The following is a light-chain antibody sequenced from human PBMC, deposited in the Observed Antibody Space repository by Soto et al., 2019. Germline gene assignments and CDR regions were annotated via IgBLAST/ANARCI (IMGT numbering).Light chain of an antibody. Sequence: QSVLTQPPSVSAAPGQKVTISCSGSSSNIGGNSVSWYQQLPGTAPKVLLYRNNQRPSGVPDRFSGSKSGTSASLAISGLRSEDEADYYCATWDDSLSGVVFGGGTQLTVL. CDR1: SSNIGGNS. CDR2: RNN. J-gene: IGLJ2*01. V-gene: IGLV1-47*01. CDR3: ATWDDSLSGVV.